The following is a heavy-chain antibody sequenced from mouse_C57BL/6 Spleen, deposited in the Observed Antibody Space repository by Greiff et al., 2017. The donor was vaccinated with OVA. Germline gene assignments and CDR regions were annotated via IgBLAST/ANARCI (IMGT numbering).Heavy chain of an antibody. D-gene: IGHD1-1*01. J-gene: IGHJ2*01. CDR1: GYTFTSYG. Sequence: QVQLKESGAELARPGASVKLSCKASGYTFTSYGISWVKQRTGQGLEWIGELYPRSGNTYYNEKFKGKATLTADKSSSTAYMELRSLTSEDSAFYFCARSDYYGSSPYFDYWGQGTTLTVSS. CDR2: LYPRSGNT. CDR3: ARSDYYGSSPYFDY. V-gene: IGHV1-81*01.